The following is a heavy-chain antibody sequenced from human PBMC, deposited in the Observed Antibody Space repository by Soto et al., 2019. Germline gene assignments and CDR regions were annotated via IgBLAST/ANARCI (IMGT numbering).Heavy chain of an antibody. V-gene: IGHV4-4*07. CDR1: GGSISSYY. D-gene: IGHD3-22*01. CDR3: ARKGNYYDSSGYSIMDV. Sequence: PSETLSLTCTVSGGSISSYYWSWIRQPAGKGLEWIGRIYTSGSTNYNPSLKSRVTMSVDTSKNQFSLKLSSVTAADTAVYYCARKGNYYDSSGYSIMDVWGQGTTVTVSS. J-gene: IGHJ6*02. CDR2: IYTSGST.